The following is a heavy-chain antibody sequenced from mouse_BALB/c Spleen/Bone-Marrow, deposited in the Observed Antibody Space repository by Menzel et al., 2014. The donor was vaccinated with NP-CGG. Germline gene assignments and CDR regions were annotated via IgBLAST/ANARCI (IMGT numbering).Heavy chain of an antibody. CDR1: GFNIXDTY. Sequence: VQLQQSGAELVKPGASVKLSCTASGFNIXDTYMHWVKQRPEQGLEWIGRVDPANGNTKYDPKFQGKATITADTSSNTAYLQLSSLTSEDTAVHYCARYRLGTYFDYWGQGTTLTVSS. CDR2: VDPANGNT. V-gene: IGHV14-3*02. CDR3: ARYRLGTYFDY. D-gene: IGHD2-14*01. J-gene: IGHJ2*01.